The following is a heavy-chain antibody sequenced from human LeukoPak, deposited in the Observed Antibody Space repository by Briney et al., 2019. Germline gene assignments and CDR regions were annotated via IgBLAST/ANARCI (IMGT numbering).Heavy chain of an antibody. CDR1: GFTFSSYA. D-gene: IGHD6-6*01. J-gene: IGHJ5*02. CDR2: ISGSGGST. Sequence: PGGSLRLSCAASGFTFSSYAMSWVRQAPGKGLEWVSAISGSGGSTYYADSVEGRFTISRDNSKNTLYLQMNSLRAEDTAVYYCAKGGSSSPSGGRFDPWGQGTLVTVSS. V-gene: IGHV3-23*01. CDR3: AKGGSSSPSGGRFDP.